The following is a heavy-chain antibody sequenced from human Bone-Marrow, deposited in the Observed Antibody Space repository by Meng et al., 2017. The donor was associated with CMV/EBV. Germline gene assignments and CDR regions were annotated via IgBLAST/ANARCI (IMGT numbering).Heavy chain of an antibody. CDR2: IYSDGSRT. V-gene: IGHV3-23*03. CDR1: GFKFSNYG. J-gene: IGHJ4*02. CDR3: AKGDNSGWSPFDY. Sequence: CAASGFKFSNYGMSWVRQAPGKGLEWVSVIYSDGSRTYYADSVKGRFTISRDNSKNTLYLQMKSLRAEDTAVYYCAKGDNSGWSPFDYWGQGTLVTVSS. D-gene: IGHD3-22*01.